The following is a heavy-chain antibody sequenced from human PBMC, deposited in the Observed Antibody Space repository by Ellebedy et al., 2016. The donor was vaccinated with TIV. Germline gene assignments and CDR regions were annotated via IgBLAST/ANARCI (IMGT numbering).Heavy chain of an antibody. V-gene: IGHV1-18*01. CDR2: ISAYNGNT. CDR3: ARDASMVRGVIMYYFDY. Sequence: ASVKVSCXASGGTFSSYGISWVRQAPGQGLEWMGWISAYNGNTNYAQKLQGRVTMTTDTSTSTAYMELRSLRSDDTAVYYCARDASMVRGVIMYYFDYWGQGTLVTVSS. D-gene: IGHD3-10*01. CDR1: GGTFSSYG. J-gene: IGHJ4*02.